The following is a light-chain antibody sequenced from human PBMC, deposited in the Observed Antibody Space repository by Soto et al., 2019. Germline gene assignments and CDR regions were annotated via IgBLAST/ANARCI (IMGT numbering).Light chain of an antibody. V-gene: IGKV1-12*01. Sequence: DIQMTESPSFVSASVGDRVTITCRASQAVSTWLAWYQQKPGDAPKLLIYAASTLQSGVPSRFSGSGSGTDFTLTIRSLQPEDCATYYCQQANSFPRTFGGGTKVDIK. CDR3: QQANSFPRT. J-gene: IGKJ4*01. CDR1: QAVSTW. CDR2: AAS.